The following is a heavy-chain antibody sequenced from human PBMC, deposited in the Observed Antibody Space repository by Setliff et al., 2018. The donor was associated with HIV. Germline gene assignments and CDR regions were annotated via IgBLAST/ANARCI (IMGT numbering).Heavy chain of an antibody. CDR3: ASGEYNYGYRFDY. CDR1: GGSISSYY. V-gene: IGHV4-59*01. Sequence: SETLSLTCTVSGGSISSYYWSWIRQPPGKGLEWIGYIYYSGSTNYNPSLKSRVTISVDTSKNQFSLKLSSVTAADTAVYYCASGEYNYGYRFDYWGQGTLGTVPQ. J-gene: IGHJ4*02. CDR2: IYYSGST. D-gene: IGHD5-18*01.